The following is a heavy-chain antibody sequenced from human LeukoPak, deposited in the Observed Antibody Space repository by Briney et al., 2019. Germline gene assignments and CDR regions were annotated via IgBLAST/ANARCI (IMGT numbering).Heavy chain of an antibody. CDR1: GGSFSGYY. J-gene: IGHJ4*02. CDR3: AGQYYYDSSGYRY. D-gene: IGHD3-22*01. CDR2: INHSGST. Sequence: SETLSLTCAVYGGSFSGYYWSWIRQPPGKGLEWIGEINHSGSTNYNPSLKSRVTISVDTSKNQFSLKLSSVTAADTAVYYCAGQYYYDSSGYRYWGQGTLVTVSS. V-gene: IGHV4-34*01.